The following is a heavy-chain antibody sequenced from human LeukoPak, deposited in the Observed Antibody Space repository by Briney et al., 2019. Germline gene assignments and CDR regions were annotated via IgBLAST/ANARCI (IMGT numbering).Heavy chain of an antibody. CDR1: GFTFSSYG. CDR2: IRYDGSNK. Sequence: GGSLRLSCAASGFTFSSYGMHWVRQAPGKGLEWVAFIRYDGSNKYADSVKGRFTISRDNSKNTLYLQMNSLRAEDTAVFYCAKDRYRVYSGYSVSDYWGQGTLVTVSS. CDR3: AKDRYRVYSGYSVSDY. J-gene: IGHJ4*02. D-gene: IGHD5-12*01. V-gene: IGHV3-30*02.